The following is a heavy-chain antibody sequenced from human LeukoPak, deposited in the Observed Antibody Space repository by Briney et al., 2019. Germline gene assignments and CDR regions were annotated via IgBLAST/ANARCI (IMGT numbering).Heavy chain of an antibody. CDR3: ATAGGSYDSSGGVFDY. Sequence: ASVKVSCKVSGYTLTELSMHWVRQAPGKGLEWMGGFDPEDGETIYAQKFQGRVTMTEDTSTDTAYMELSSLRSEDTAVYYCATAGGSYDSSGGVFDYWGQGTLVTVSS. CDR2: FDPEDGET. J-gene: IGHJ4*02. CDR1: GYTLTELS. D-gene: IGHD3-22*01. V-gene: IGHV1-24*01.